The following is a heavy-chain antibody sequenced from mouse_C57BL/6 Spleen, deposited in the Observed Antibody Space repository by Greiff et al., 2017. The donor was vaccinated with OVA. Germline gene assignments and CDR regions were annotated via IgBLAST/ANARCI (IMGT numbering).Heavy chain of an antibody. J-gene: IGHJ1*03. CDR3: AQTAVVGWYFDV. V-gene: IGHV1-55*01. CDR1: GYTFTSYW. CDR2: IYPGSGST. D-gene: IGHD1-1*01. Sequence: QVHVKQPGAELVKPGASVKMSCKASGYTFTSYWITWVKQRPGQGLEWIGDIYPGSGSTNYNEKFKSKATLTVDTSSSTAYMQLSSLTSEDSAVYYCAQTAVVGWYFDVWGTGTTVTVSS.